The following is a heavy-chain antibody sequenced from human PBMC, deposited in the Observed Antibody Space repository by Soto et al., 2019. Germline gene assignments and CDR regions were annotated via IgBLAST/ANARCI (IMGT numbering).Heavy chain of an antibody. CDR3: ARNKHYYDSSGYLFDY. CDR1: GGSISSSSYY. V-gene: IGHV4-39*07. J-gene: IGHJ4*02. Sequence: SETLSLTCTVSGGSISSSSYYWGWIRQPPGKGLEWIGSIYYSGSTNYNPSLKSRVTISVDTSKNQFSLKLSSVTAADTAVYYCARNKHYYDSSGYLFDYWGQGTLVTVSS. CDR2: IYYSGST. D-gene: IGHD3-22*01.